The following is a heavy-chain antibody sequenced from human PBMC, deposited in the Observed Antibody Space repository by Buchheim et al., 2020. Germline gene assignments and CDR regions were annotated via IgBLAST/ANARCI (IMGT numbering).Heavy chain of an antibody. CDR3: ARDHCSSTSCRRYYYYGMDV. CDR2: INSDGSST. Sequence: EVQLVESGGGLVQPGGSLRLSCAASGFTFSSYSMNWVRQAPGKGLVWVSRINSDGSSTSYADSVKGRFTISRDNAKNTLYLQMNSLRAEDTAVYYCARDHCSSTSCRRYYYYGMDVWGQGTT. V-gene: IGHV3-74*01. J-gene: IGHJ6*02. D-gene: IGHD2-2*01. CDR1: GFTFSSYS.